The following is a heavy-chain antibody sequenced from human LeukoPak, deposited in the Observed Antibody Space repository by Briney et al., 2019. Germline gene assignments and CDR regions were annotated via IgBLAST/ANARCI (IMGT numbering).Heavy chain of an antibody. D-gene: IGHD3-22*01. CDR1: GFIFNKYW. CDR2: IKNDGSQT. Sequence: GGSLRLSCAASGFIFNKYWMTWFRQPPGKGLEWLANIKNDGSQTYYVDSVKGRFTISRDNSKNTLYLQMNSLRAEDTAVYYCAKGRDYYDSSGYYPHGYFDYWGQGTLVTVSS. J-gene: IGHJ4*02. V-gene: IGHV3-7*03. CDR3: AKGRDYYDSSGYYPHGYFDY.